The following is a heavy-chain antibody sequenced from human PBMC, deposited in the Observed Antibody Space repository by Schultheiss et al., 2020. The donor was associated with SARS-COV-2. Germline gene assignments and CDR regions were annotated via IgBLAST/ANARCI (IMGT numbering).Heavy chain of an antibody. CDR3: ARGFHRVQQLDSYGMDV. J-gene: IGHJ6*02. CDR2: INPNSGGT. D-gene: IGHD6-13*01. CDR1: GGTFSSYA. V-gene: IGHV1-2*02. Sequence: ASVKVSCKASGGTFSSYAISWVRQAPGQGLEWMGWINPNSGGTNYAQKFQGRVTMTRDTSISTAYMELSRLRSDDTAVYYCARGFHRVQQLDSYGMDVWGQGTTVTVSS.